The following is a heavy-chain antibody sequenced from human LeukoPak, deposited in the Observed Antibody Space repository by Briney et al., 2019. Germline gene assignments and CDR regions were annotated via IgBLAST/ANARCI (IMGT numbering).Heavy chain of an antibody. V-gene: IGHV3-30*03. Sequence: GRSLRLSCAASGFTFSSYGMHWVRQAPAKGLEWVAIISYDGSNKYYADSVKGRFTISRDNSKNTLYLQMNSLRAEDTAVYYCATHRGYSYGTAEDFDYWGQGTLVTVSS. J-gene: IGHJ4*02. CDR1: GFTFSSYG. CDR2: ISYDGSNK. D-gene: IGHD5-18*01. CDR3: ATHRGYSYGTAEDFDY.